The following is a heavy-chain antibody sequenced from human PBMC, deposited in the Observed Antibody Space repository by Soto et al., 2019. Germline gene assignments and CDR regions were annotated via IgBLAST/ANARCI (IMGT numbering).Heavy chain of an antibody. CDR2: IIPIFGTA. CDR1: GGTFSSYA. CDR3: ERGIVVVPAASLYCYCGMDV. V-gene: IGHV1-69*01. Sequence: QVQLAQSGAEVKKPGSSVKVSCKASGGTFSSYAISWVRQAPGQGLEWMGGIIPIFGTANYAQKFQGRVTITADEATSTASMELSSLRSEDTDVYYCERGIVVVPAASLYCYCGMDVWGQGTKVTVSS. D-gene: IGHD2-2*01. J-gene: IGHJ6*02.